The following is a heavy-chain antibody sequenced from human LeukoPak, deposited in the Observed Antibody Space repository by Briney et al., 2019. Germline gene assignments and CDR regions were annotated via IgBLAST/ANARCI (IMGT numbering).Heavy chain of an antibody. D-gene: IGHD3-10*01. CDR1: GFIFSDYW. J-gene: IGHJ4*02. CDR3: ATRESSMARSH. CDR2: INEDGSAQ. V-gene: IGHV3-7*01. Sequence: GGSLRLSCAASGFIFSDYWMNWVRQVPGKGLEWVANINEDGSAQDYVDSVRGRFSISRDNAKNSLYLQMNSLRVEDTAIYYCATRESSMARSHWGQGTLVTVYS.